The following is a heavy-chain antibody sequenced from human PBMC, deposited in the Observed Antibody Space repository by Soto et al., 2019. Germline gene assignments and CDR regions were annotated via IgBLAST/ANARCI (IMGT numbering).Heavy chain of an antibody. CDR3: ARLSRRVAQESNYFDP. V-gene: IGHV5-51*01. CDR2: IYPGDSDS. D-gene: IGHD2-8*01. Sequence: LGESLKISCKVSGYSFSTSWMGWVRQLPGKGLEWMGIIYPGDSDSRYGPSFEGHVTFSVDKSISTAYLEWSSLEASDTAIYYCARLSRRVAQESNYFDPWGQGTLVTVSS. CDR1: GYSFSTSW. J-gene: IGHJ5*02.